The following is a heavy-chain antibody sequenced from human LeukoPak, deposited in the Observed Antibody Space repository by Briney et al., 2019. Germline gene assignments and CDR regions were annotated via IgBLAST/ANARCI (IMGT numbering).Heavy chain of an antibody. CDR1: GFTFSSYA. D-gene: IGHD3-3*01. CDR3: GTLSGVVAPGAFDY. Sequence: PGGSLRLSCAASGFTFSSYAMSWVRQAPGKGLEWVSAISGSGGSTYYADSVKGRFTISRDNSKNTLYLQMNSLGAEDTAVYYCGTLSGVVAPGAFDYGGEGPLATVS. J-gene: IGHJ4*02. CDR2: ISGSGGST. V-gene: IGHV3-23*01.